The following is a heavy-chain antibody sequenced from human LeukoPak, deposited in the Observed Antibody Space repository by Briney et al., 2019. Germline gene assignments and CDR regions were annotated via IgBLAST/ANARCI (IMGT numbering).Heavy chain of an antibody. J-gene: IGHJ3*01. CDR2: VKSQRNSAAT. D-gene: IGHD3-10*02. V-gene: IGHV3-15*01. Sequence: KTGGSLRLSCAASGFTFSSYSMNWVRQAPGKGLEWVGRVKSQRNSAATDYAAYVNGRFVISRDDSIDTNYLQMNSLKSDDTAFYYCTTDWGSGHSYVYGFDLWGQGTMVTV. CDR1: GFTFSSYS. CDR3: TTDWGSGHSYVYGFDL.